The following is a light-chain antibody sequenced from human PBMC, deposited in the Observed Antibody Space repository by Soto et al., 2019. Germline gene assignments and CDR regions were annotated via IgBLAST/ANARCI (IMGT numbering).Light chain of an antibody. CDR3: QQRSNWTGT. CDR1: QSVSVN. CDR2: GAS. J-gene: IGKJ1*01. V-gene: IGKV3D-20*02. Sequence: EIVLTQSPGTLSLSPGERATLSCRASQSVSVNLAWYQQKPGQAPRLLIYGASSRATGIPDRFSGSGSGTDFTLTISRLETEDFAVYYCQQRSNWTGTFGQGTKVDIK.